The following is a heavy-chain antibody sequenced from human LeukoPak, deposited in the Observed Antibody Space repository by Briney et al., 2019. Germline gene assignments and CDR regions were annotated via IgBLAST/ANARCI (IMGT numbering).Heavy chain of an antibody. CDR3: ARPYGSGSYFDL. J-gene: IGHJ2*01. D-gene: IGHD3-10*01. Sequence: SETLSLTCTVSGGSISSSSYYWGWIRQPPGKGLEWIGSIYYSGSTYYNPSLKSRVTISVHTSKNQFSLKLSSVTAADTAVYHCARPYGSGSYFDLWGRGTLVTVSS. V-gene: IGHV4-39*01. CDR2: IYYSGST. CDR1: GGSISSSSYY.